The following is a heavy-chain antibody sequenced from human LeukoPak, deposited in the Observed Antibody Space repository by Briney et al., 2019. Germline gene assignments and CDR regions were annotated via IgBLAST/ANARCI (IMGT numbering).Heavy chain of an antibody. CDR3: AKDLTRSSGGFDY. D-gene: IGHD6-6*01. CDR1: GFTFSSYA. CDR2: MTSGGGT. J-gene: IGHJ4*02. Sequence: GGSLRFSCAASGFTFSSYAMTWVRQAPGKGLEWVSAMTSGGGTYYADSVKGRFTISRDNSKNTVYLQMNSLRAEDTAVYYCAKDLTRSSGGFDYWGQGTLDTVSS. V-gene: IGHV3-23*01.